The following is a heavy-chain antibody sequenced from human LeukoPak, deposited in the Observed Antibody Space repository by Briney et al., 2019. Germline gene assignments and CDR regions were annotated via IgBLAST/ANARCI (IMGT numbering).Heavy chain of an antibody. J-gene: IGHJ4*02. D-gene: IGHD3-22*01. CDR3: ARRSSGYYAWVFDY. V-gene: IGHV3-7*01. CDR2: IKQDGSEK. CDR1: GFTFSRYW. Sequence: PGGSLRLSCAASGFTFSRYWMSWVRQAPGKGLEWVANIKQDGSEKYYVDSVKGRFTISRDNAKNSLYLQMNSLRAEDTAVYYCARRSSGYYAWVFDYWGQGTLVTVSS.